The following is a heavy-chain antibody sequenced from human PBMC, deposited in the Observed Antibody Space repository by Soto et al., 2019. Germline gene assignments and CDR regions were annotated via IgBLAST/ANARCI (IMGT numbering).Heavy chain of an antibody. V-gene: IGHV1-69*02. Sequence: QVQLVQAGAEVKKPGSSVKVSCKASGGTFSSNTVSWGRQAPGQGLEWMGRIIPMLGITTYTQKFQGRVTISAAKSTSTAYMFLGSLTYGATAVYYYTIDTPVDAFALWGHGTMVPVSS. J-gene: IGHJ3*01. D-gene: IGHD3-9*01. CDR2: IIPMLGIT. CDR3: TIDTPVDAFAL. CDR1: GGTFSSNT.